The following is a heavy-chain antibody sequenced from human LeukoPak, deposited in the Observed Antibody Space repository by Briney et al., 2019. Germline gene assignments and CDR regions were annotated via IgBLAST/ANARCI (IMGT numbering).Heavy chain of an antibody. CDR2: IIPIFGTA. D-gene: IGHD5-12*01. Sequence: ASVEVSCMASGGTFSSYAISWVRQAPGQGLEWMGGIIPIFGTANYAQKFKGRVTITADESTSTAYMELSSLRSEDTAVYFCARGGYSGYDFGDAFDIWGQGTMVTVSS. CDR1: GGTFSSYA. V-gene: IGHV1-69*13. J-gene: IGHJ3*02. CDR3: ARGGYSGYDFGDAFDI.